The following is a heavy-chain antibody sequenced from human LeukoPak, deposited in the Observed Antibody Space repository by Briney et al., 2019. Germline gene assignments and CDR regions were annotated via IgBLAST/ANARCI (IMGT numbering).Heavy chain of an antibody. J-gene: IGHJ4*02. CDR1: GFTFSTYW. V-gene: IGHV3-74*01. CDR2: INSDESST. CDR3: ARDRQGYYFDY. Sequence: GGSLRLSCAASGFTFSTYWMHWVRQAPGKGLVWVSRINSDESSTTYADSVKGRFTISRDNAKNTLYLQMNSLRAEDTAVYYCARDRQGYYFDYWGQGTLVTVSS.